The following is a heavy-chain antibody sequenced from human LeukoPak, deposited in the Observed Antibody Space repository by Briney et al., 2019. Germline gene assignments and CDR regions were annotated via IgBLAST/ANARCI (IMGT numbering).Heavy chain of an antibody. J-gene: IGHJ4*02. CDR3: AKGKVNHLGGLDY. Sequence: RAGGSLRLSCAASGFSFSSYAMSWVRQAPGKGLEWVPTVTASGGETHYADSVKGRFVISRDNSIKKIYLQMDSLRGDDTAIYYCAKGKVNHLGGLDYWGQGTLVPVSS. CDR2: VTASGGET. CDR1: GFSFSSYA. V-gene: IGHV3-23*01.